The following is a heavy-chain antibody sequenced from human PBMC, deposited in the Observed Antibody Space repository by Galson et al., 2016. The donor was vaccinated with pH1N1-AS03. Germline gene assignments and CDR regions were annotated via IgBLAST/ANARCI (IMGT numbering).Heavy chain of an antibody. J-gene: IGHJ3*02. CDR2: ISSGSTTI. D-gene: IGHD1-26*01. V-gene: IGHV3-48*04. CDR1: GFTFNHYS. Sequence: CAASGFTFNHYSMNWVRQAPGKGLEWVSYISSGSTTIYYADSVKGRFTISRDNAKNSLYLQMNSLTAEDTAIYYCARTSGAYFGSAFDIWGQGTMVTVSS. CDR3: ARTSGAYFGSAFDI.